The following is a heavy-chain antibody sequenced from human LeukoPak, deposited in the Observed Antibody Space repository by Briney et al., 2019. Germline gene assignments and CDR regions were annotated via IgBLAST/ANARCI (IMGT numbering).Heavy chain of an antibody. V-gene: IGHV3-23*01. CDR1: GFTFSSYA. D-gene: IGHD3-9*01. Sequence: GGSLRLSCAASGFTFSSYAMSWVRPAPGKGLEWVSAISGSGGSTYYADYVKGRFTISRDNSKNTLYLQMNSLRAEDTAVYYCAKDQGNTGNYDILTGYYSSIEGGYWGQGTLVTVSS. J-gene: IGHJ4*02. CDR3: AKDQGNTGNYDILTGYYSSIEGGY. CDR2: ISGSGGST.